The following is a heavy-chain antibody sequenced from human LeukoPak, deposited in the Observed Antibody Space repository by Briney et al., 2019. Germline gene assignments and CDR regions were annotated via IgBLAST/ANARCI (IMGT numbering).Heavy chain of an antibody. D-gene: IGHD6-19*01. Sequence: PGGSLRLSCAASGFTFSICAMNWVRQAPGKGLEWVSGISGSGSSTYYADSVKGRFTISRDNSKNTLYLQMNSLRAEDTAVYYCAKDQGSSGWYWWFDPWGQGTLVTVSS. J-gene: IGHJ5*02. V-gene: IGHV3-23*01. CDR2: ISGSGSST. CDR3: AKDQGSSGWYWWFDP. CDR1: GFTFSICA.